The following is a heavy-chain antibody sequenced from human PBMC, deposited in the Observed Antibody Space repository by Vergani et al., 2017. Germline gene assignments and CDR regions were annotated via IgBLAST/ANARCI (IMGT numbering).Heavy chain of an antibody. CDR2: ISWNSGSI. Sequence: EVQLVESGGGLVQPGRSLRLSCAASGFTFDDYAMHWVRQAPGKGLEWVSGISWNSGSIGYADSVKGRFTISRDNAKNSLYLQMNSLRAEDTALYYCAKESLLYYFDSWGQGTLVTVSS. V-gene: IGHV3-9*01. J-gene: IGHJ4*02. D-gene: IGHD2-21*01. CDR3: AKESLLYYFDS. CDR1: GFTFDDYA.